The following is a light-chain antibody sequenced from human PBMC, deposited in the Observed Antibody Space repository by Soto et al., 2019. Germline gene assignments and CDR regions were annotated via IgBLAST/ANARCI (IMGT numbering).Light chain of an antibody. CDR2: AAS. Sequence: EIVLTQSPATLSLSPGDRATLSCRASQSVSSKVVWYQQKPGQAPRLLIYAASTRATGIPARFSGSGSGTEFTLTISSLQSEDFAVYYCQQYNNWPPLTFGGGTKVEIK. CDR1: QSVSSK. J-gene: IGKJ4*01. V-gene: IGKV3-15*01. CDR3: QQYNNWPPLT.